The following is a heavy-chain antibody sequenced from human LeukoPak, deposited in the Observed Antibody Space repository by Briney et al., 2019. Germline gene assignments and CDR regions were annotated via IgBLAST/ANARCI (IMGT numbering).Heavy chain of an antibody. V-gene: IGHV3-7*01. D-gene: IGHD6-19*01. Sequence: GGSLTLSCAASGFTFSRPWMSWVSQAQEKGLERVANMNQDGSAIYSIDSVKGRFTISRDNDKNSLYLHMSGLTVADTAVYYCARTVPGHPDDYFDYWGQGTLVTVSS. J-gene: IGHJ4*02. CDR3: ARTVPGHPDDYFDY. CDR2: MNQDGSAI. CDR1: GFTFSRPW.